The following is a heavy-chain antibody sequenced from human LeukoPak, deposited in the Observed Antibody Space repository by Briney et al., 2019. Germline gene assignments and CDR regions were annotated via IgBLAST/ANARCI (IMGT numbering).Heavy chain of an antibody. CDR2: IFYSGST. J-gene: IGHJ3*02. D-gene: IGHD3-10*01. CDR3: ATGSFGFDAFDI. CDR1: GGSIKHYY. Sequence: SETLSLTCTVSGGSIKHYYWSWIRQPPGKGLEWLGYIFYSGSTKYNPSLKGRGTMSVDTSKNQFSLKLSSVTAADTAVYYCATGSFGFDAFDIWGQGTVVTVSS. V-gene: IGHV4-59*08.